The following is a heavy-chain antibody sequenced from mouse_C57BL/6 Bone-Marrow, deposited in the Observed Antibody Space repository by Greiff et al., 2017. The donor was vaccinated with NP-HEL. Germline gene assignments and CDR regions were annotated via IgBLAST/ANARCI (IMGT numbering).Heavy chain of an antibody. CDR2: IHPNSGST. D-gene: IGHD1-1*01. V-gene: IGHV1-64*01. CDR1: GYTFTSYW. Sequence: QVQLKEPGAELVKPGASVKLSCKASGYTFTSYWMHWVKQRPGQGLEWIGMIHPNSGSTNYNEKFKSKATLTVDKSSSTAYMQLSSLTSEDSAVYYCAREGITTRGYFDVWGTGTTVTVSS. J-gene: IGHJ1*03. CDR3: AREGITTRGYFDV.